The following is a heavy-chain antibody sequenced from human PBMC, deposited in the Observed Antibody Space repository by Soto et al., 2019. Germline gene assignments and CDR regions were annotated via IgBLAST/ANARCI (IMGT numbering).Heavy chain of an antibody. CDR3: ASDYNAYQRQHVFDI. CDR2: INPSGAST. CDR1: GYSFNSYY. J-gene: IGHJ3*02. D-gene: IGHD3-10*01. Sequence: QVQLVQCGAEVKKPGASVKVACKASGYSFNSYYMHWVRQAPGQGPEWMGVINPSGASTSYAQKFQWRVTVTRDTSTSTVYMELSSLRSEDTALYYCASDYNAYQRQHVFDIWGQGTLVTVSS. V-gene: IGHV1-46*02.